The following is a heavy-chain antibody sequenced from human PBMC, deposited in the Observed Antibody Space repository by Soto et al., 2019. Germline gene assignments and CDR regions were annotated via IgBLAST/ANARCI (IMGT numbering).Heavy chain of an antibody. J-gene: IGHJ6*02. V-gene: IGHV3-11*06. D-gene: IGHD1-1*01. Sequence: GGSLRLSCAASGFIFSDYYMSWVRQTPGKGLEWISYISTRSTYTNYADSVKGRFTISRDNTKNSLYLQMDSLRVEDTAVYYCARDLAWKRGKVGRYYYGMDVWGQGTTVTVSS. CDR1: GFIFSDYY. CDR2: ISTRSTYT. CDR3: ARDLAWKRGKVGRYYYGMDV.